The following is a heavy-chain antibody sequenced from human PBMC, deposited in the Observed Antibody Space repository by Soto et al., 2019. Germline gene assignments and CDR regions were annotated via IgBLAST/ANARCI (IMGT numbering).Heavy chain of an antibody. J-gene: IGHJ6*02. V-gene: IGHV3-11*06. D-gene: IGHD1-1*01. Sequence: GGSLRLSCAASGFIFSDYYMSWVRQTPGKGLEWISYISTRSTYTNYADSVKGRFTISRDNTKNSLYLQMDSLRVEDTAVYYCARDLAWKRGKVGRYYYGMDVWGQGTTVTVSS. CDR1: GFIFSDYY. CDR2: ISTRSTYT. CDR3: ARDLAWKRGKVGRYYYGMDV.